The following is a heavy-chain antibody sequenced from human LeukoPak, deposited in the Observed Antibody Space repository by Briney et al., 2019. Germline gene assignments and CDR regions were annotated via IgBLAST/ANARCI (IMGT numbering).Heavy chain of an antibody. J-gene: IGHJ4*02. D-gene: IGHD5-18*01. CDR2: ISWNSGSI. Sequence: GRSLRLSCAASGFTFDDYAMHWVRQAPGKGLEWVSGISWNSGSIGYADSVKGRFTISRDNAKNSLYLQMNSLRAEDTALYYCAKDTTPLRLTNLDYWGQGTPVTVSS. CDR3: AKDTTPLRLTNLDY. V-gene: IGHV3-9*01. CDR1: GFTFDDYA.